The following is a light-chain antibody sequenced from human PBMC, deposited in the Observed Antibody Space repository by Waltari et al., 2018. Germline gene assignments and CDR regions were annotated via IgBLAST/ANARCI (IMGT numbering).Light chain of an antibody. CDR2: GKD. Sequence: SSELTQDPAVSVALGQTVRITCQGDSLRRYDASWYQQKPGQAPILVIYGKDNRPSGIPDRFSGSTSGNTASLTITGSQAEDEADYYCHSRVVSNVRGAFGGGTKLTVL. CDR3: HSRVVSNVRGA. CDR1: SLRRYD. J-gene: IGLJ2*01. V-gene: IGLV3-19*01.